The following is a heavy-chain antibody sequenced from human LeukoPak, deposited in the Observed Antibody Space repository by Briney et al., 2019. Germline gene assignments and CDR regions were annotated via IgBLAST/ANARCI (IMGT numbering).Heavy chain of an antibody. V-gene: IGHV1-2*02. CDR2: INPNSGGT. Sequence: ASVKVSCTASGYTFTGYYMYWVRQAPGQGLEWMGWINPNSGGTNYAQKFQGRVTMTRDTSTTTGYMELSRLRSDDTAVYYCARIPRGRYEAYWGQGTLVTVSS. CDR1: GYTFTGYY. J-gene: IGHJ4*02. CDR3: ARIPRGRYEAY. D-gene: IGHD1-26*01.